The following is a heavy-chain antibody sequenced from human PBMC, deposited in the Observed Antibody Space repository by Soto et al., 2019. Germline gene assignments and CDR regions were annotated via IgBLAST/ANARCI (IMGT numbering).Heavy chain of an antibody. CDR2: TYYRSKWYN. J-gene: IGHJ6*03. Sequence: SQTLSLTCAISGDSVSSNSAAWNWIRQSPSRGLEWLGRTYYRSKWYNDYAVSVKSRITINPDTSKNQFSLQLNSVTPEDTAVYYCAREPMITFGGVTDYYYYYMDVWGKGTTVTVSS. CDR3: AREPMITFGGVTDYYYYYMDV. D-gene: IGHD3-16*01. CDR1: GDSVSSNSAA. V-gene: IGHV6-1*01.